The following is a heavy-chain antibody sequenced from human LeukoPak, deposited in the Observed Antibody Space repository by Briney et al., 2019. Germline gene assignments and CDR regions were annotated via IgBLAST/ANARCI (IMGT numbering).Heavy chain of an antibody. CDR3: ARDRVGDIAVAVDY. CDR1: GFTFSSYW. J-gene: IGHJ4*02. V-gene: IGHV3-74*01. D-gene: IGHD6-19*01. Sequence: QPGGSLRLSCAASGFTFSSYWMHWVRQAPGKGLVWVSRINSDGSSTSYADSVKGRFTISRDNAKNTLYLQMNSLRADDTAVYYCARDRVGDIAVAVDYWGQGTLVTVSS. CDR2: INSDGSST.